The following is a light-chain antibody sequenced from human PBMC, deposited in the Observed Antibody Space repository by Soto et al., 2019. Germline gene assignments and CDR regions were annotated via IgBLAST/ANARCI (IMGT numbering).Light chain of an antibody. CDR2: DVS. CDR3: CSYAGSYTWV. CDR1: SSDVGVYNY. V-gene: IGLV2-11*01. J-gene: IGLJ3*02. Sequence: QSALTQPRSVSGSPGQSVTISCTGNSSDVGVYNYVSWYQQHPGKAPKLMIYDVSNRPSGVPDRFSGSKSGNTASLTISGLQAEDEADYYCCSYAGSYTWVFGGGTKLTVL.